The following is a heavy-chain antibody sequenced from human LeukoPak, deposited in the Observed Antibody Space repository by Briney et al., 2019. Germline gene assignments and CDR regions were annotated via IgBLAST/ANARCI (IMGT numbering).Heavy chain of an antibody. V-gene: IGHV4/OR15-8*01. D-gene: IGHD3-16*02. Sequence: TSETLSLTCDVSGGSIDSTNWWNWVRQPPRKGLEWIGEIHHDGRINYNPSLKSRVTLSVDKSKNQFSLRLNSVTAADTAMYYCARSHDHLWGNYPDYWGQGTLVTVSS. CDR1: GGSIDSTNW. CDR3: ARSHDHLWGNYPDY. J-gene: IGHJ4*02. CDR2: IHHDGRI.